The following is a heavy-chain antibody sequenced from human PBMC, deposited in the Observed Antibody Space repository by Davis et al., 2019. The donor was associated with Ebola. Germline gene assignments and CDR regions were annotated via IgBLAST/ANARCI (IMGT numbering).Heavy chain of an antibody. J-gene: IGHJ6*02. D-gene: IGHD4-17*01. CDR1: GFTFSSYS. V-gene: IGHV3-48*02. CDR3: ARDAHGDSVFYYSGMDV. CDR2: IRSSGSII. Sequence: PGGSLRLSCAASGFTFSSYSMNWVRQAPGKGLEWVSFIRSSGSIIKYADSVKGRFTISRDNAKNSLYLQMNSLRDEYTAVYFCARDAHGDSVFYYSGMDVWGQGTTVTVSS.